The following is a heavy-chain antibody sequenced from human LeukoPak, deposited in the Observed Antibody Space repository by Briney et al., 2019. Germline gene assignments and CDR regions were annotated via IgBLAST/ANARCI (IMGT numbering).Heavy chain of an antibody. CDR1: GGSITNYY. J-gene: IGHJ4*02. D-gene: IGHD3-3*01. Sequence: SETLSLTCTVSGGSITNYYWSWIRQPPGKGLEWIGYIYYSGSTNYNPSLKSRVTISVDTSKKQFSPKLSSVTAADTAIYYCARNYDFWSIDYWGQGTLVTVSS. V-gene: IGHV4-59*01. CDR3: ARNYDFWSIDY. CDR2: IYYSGST.